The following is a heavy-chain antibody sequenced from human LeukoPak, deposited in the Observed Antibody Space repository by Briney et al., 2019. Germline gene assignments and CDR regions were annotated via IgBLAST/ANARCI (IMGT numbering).Heavy chain of an antibody. D-gene: IGHD1-26*01. V-gene: IGHV3-23*01. CDR1: GFTFSSYA. CDR3: ASSLGATFGY. J-gene: IGHJ4*02. Sequence: GGSLRLSCAASGFTFSSYAMSWVRQAPGKGLEWVSGISGSGGSTYYADSVKGRFIISRDNSKNTLYLQMNSLRAEDTAVYYCASSLGATFGYWGQGTLVTVSS. CDR2: ISGSGGST.